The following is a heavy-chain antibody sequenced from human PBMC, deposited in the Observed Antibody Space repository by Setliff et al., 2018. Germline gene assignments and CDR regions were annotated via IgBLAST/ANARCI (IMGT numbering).Heavy chain of an antibody. J-gene: IGHJ4*02. D-gene: IGHD4-17*01. V-gene: IGHV4-38-2*01. CDR1: DFSINSGYY. Sequence: SETMSLTCSVSDFSINSGYYWGWIRQSPGEGLEWIGGIYRNGNTYYNPSLKSRVTISVDTSKNQLSLKLNSVTAADTAVYYCARQIDYGDFQYFDYWGQGTLVTVSS. CDR2: IYRNGNT. CDR3: ARQIDYGDFQYFDY.